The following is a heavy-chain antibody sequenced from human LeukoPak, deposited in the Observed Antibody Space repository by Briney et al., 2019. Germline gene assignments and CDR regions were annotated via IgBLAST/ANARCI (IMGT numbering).Heavy chain of an antibody. CDR1: GFTFSSYW. Sequence: PGGSLRLSCAASGFTFSSYWMSWVRQAPGKGLEWVANIKQDGSEKYYVDSVKGRFTISRDNAKNSLYLQMNSLRAEDTAVYYCARGGPLGTVVTPHQHWGQGTLVTVSS. J-gene: IGHJ1*01. D-gene: IGHD4-23*01. CDR3: ARGGPLGTVVTPHQH. V-gene: IGHV3-7*01. CDR2: IKQDGSEK.